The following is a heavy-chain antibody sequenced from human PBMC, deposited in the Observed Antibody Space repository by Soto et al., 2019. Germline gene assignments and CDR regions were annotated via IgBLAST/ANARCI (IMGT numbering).Heavy chain of an antibody. CDR2: IHGGGNSA. CDR3: AKNRARVTTSWHFDY. CDR1: GFTFSGYA. Sequence: EVQLLESGGDLVQPGRSLRLSCAASGFTFSGYAMSWVRQAPGKGLEWVSVIHGGGNSAYYADSAKGRFTISRDNSKTTLHLQMSSRRGEDTAVYYCAKNRARVTTSWHFDYWGQGTLVTVSS. D-gene: IGHD4-17*01. V-gene: IGHV3-23*01. J-gene: IGHJ4*02.